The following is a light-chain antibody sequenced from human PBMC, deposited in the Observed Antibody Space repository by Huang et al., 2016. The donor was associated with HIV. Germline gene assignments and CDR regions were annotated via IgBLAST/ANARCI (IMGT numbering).Light chain of an antibody. CDR1: QSISTY. CDR3: QHSYSALSS. V-gene: IGKV1-39*01. J-gene: IGKJ5*01. CDR2: SAY. Sequence: IQMTQSHASLSASVGDRVSIACRASQSISTYVNWYQQKPGKAPKLLISSAYTLHSGVPSMFSGSGSGSDFTLTISGLQLDDFATYYCQHSYSALSSFGPGTRL.